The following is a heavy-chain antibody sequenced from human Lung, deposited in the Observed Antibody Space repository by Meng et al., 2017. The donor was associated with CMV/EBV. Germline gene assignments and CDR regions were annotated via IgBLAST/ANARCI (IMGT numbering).Heavy chain of an antibody. J-gene: IGHJ4*02. Sequence: LXCGIYGGSLSGYYWSWIRQTPGKGLEWIGEIRHSGDIANYNPSLKSRVTISIDTSKKQFSLKLSAVTAADTAVYYCARQYSSSYYSDYRVKGTLVTVSS. V-gene: IGHV4-34*01. CDR2: IRHSGDIA. D-gene: IGHD6-6*01. CDR1: GGSLSGYY. CDR3: ARQYSSSYYSDY.